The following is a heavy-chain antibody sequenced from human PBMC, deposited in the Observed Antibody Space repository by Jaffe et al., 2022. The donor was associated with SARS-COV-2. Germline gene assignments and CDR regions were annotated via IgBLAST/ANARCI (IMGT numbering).Heavy chain of an antibody. D-gene: IGHD6-13*01. CDR3: ARIRVAAAGILSFDY. CDR2: IFSNDEK. Sequence: QVTLKESGPVLVKPTETLTLTCTVSGFSLSNARMGVSWIRQPPGKALEWLAHIFSNDEKSYSTSLKSRLTISKDTSKSQVVLTMTNMDPVDTATYYCARIRVAAAGILSFDYWGQGTLVTVSS. CDR1: GFSLSNARMG. J-gene: IGHJ4*02. V-gene: IGHV2-26*01.